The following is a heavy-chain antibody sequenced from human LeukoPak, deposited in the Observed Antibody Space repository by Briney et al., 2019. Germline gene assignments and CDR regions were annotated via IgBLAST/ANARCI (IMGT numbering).Heavy chain of an antibody. D-gene: IGHD3-22*01. V-gene: IGHV4-39*07. CDR3: ARLGHYDTIGYYVHY. CDR2: IFHTGSI. J-gene: IGHJ4*02. CDR1: GDSLSSSTYY. Sequence: SETLSLTCTVSGDSLSSSTYYWGWIRQPPGRGLEWIGSIFHTGSINYNPSLQSRVTISIDTSKNQFSLHLSSVTAADTAVYYCARLGHYDTIGYYVHYWGQGTLVTVSS.